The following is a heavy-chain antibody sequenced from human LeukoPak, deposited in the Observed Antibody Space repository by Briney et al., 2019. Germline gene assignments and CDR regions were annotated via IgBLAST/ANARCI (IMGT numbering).Heavy chain of an antibody. CDR2: IYPNSGDT. J-gene: IGHJ3*02. D-gene: IGHD6-13*01. CDR1: GHTFTDYY. V-gene: IGHV1-2*02. Sequence: ASVKVSCKASGHTFTDYYIHWVRQAPGQGLEWMGWIYPNSGDTNYAQKLQGRVTMTTDTSTSTAYMELRSLRSDDTAVYYCARDRFIAAAGNDAFDIWGQGTMVTVSS. CDR3: ARDRFIAAAGNDAFDI.